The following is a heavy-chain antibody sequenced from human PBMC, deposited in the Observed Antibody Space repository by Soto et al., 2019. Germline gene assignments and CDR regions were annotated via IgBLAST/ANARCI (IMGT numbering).Heavy chain of an antibody. V-gene: IGHV1-46*01. CDR3: ARARPGGNPNYYYGMDF. J-gene: IGHJ6*02. CDR1: GYTFTSYF. CDR2: INPSGGTI. D-gene: IGHD2-15*01. Sequence: QVQLVQSGAEVKKPGASVKVSCKASGYTFTSYFMHWVRQAPGQGLEWMGIINPSGGTITYAQKFQGRVPRTRDTSTSTVYMELSSLTSEDTALYYCARARPGGNPNYYYGMDFWGQGTTVTVSS.